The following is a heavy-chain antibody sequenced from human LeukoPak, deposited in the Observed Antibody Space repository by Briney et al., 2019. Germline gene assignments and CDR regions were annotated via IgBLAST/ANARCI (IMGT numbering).Heavy chain of an antibody. J-gene: IGHJ4*02. CDR3: ARVGRYYYDSSGHADDY. CDR2: INPSGGST. V-gene: IGHV1-46*01. Sequence: ASVKVSCKAPGYTFTSYYMHWVRQAPGQGLEWMGIINPSGGSTSYAQKFQGRVTMTRDTSTSTVYMELSSLRSEDTAVYYCARVGRYYYDSSGHADDYWGQGTLVTVSS. CDR1: GYTFTSYY. D-gene: IGHD3-22*01.